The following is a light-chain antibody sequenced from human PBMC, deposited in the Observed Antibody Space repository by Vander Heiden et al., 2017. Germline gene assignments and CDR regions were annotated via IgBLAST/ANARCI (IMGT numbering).Light chain of an antibody. CDR1: TGAVTRGYY. CDR2: SKS. Sequence: QTVVTQEPSLTVYPGGTVTLTCPSSTGAVTRGYYPNWFQQISGQAPRPLIYSKSNKPSWTPDRFSGSLLGGKAALTLSGVQPEDEAEYYCLLYDGGAQPYWVFGGGTKLTVL. V-gene: IGLV7-43*01. CDR3: LLYDGGAQPYWV. J-gene: IGLJ3*02.